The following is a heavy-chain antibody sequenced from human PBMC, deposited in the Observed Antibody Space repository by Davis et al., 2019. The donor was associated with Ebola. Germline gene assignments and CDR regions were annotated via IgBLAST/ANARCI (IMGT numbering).Heavy chain of an antibody. CDR2: IWYDGSNK. V-gene: IGHV3-33*01. Sequence: PGGSLRLSCAASGFTFSSYGMHWVRQAPGKGLEWVAVIWYDGSNKYYADSVKGRFTISRDNSKNTLYLQMNSLRVEDTAVYYCGRVTAMAPNWGQGTLVTVSS. J-gene: IGHJ4*02. CDR1: GFTFSSYG. CDR3: GRVTAMAPN. D-gene: IGHD5-18*01.